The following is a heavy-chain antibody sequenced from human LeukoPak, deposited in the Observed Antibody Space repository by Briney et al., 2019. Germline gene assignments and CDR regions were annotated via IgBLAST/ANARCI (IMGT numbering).Heavy chain of an antibody. CDR2: INPNNGGT. V-gene: IGHV1-2*02. J-gene: IGHJ6*03. D-gene: IGHD6-19*01. Sequence: ASVKVSCKASGYTFTGYYMHWVRQAPGQGLELMGWINPNNGGTNYAQKVQGRVTMTRDTSISTVYMELSSLRSEDTAVYYCARVVRLAGTLGMYYYYYMDVWGKGTTVTVSS. CDR3: ARVVRLAGTLGMYYYYYMDV. CDR1: GYTFTGYY.